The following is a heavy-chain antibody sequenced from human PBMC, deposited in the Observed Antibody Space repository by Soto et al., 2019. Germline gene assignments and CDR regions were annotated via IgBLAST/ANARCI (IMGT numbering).Heavy chain of an antibody. CDR3: ARDGDEMNYGAYEAFDI. D-gene: IGHD1-7*01. Sequence: PGGSLRLSCAASGFTFSSYAMSWVRQAPGKGLEWVAVIWYDGSNKYYADSVKGRFTISRDNSKNTLYLQMNSLRAEDTAVYYCARDGDEMNYGAYEAFDIWGQGTMVTVSS. CDR1: GFTFSSYA. J-gene: IGHJ3*02. V-gene: IGHV3-33*08. CDR2: IWYDGSNK.